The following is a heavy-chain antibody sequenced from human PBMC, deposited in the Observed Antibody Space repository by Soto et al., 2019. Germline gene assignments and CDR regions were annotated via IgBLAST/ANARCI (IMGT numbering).Heavy chain of an antibody. Sequence: ASVKVSCKASGGTFSSYAISWVRQAPGQGLEWMGGIIPIFGTANYAQKFQGRVTITEDESTSTAYMELSRLRSEDTAVYYCARDGEGRITIFGAHYYYYMDVWGKGTTVTVSS. V-gene: IGHV1-69*13. J-gene: IGHJ6*03. D-gene: IGHD3-3*01. CDR2: IIPIFGTA. CDR1: GGTFSSYA. CDR3: ARDGEGRITIFGAHYYYYMDV.